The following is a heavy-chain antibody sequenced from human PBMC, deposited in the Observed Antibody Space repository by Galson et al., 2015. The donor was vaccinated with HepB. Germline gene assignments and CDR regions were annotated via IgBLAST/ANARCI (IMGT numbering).Heavy chain of an antibody. CDR3: AKAAPDSGWYESRGYCFDY. V-gene: IGHV3-23*01. J-gene: IGHJ4*02. D-gene: IGHD6-19*01. CDR1: GFTFSSYA. Sequence: SLRLSCAASGFTFSSYAMSWVRQAPGKGLEWVSAISGSGGSTYYADSVKGRFTISRDNSKNTLYLQMDSLRAEDTAVYYCAKAAPDSGWYESRGYCFDYWGQGTLVTVSS. CDR2: ISGSGGST.